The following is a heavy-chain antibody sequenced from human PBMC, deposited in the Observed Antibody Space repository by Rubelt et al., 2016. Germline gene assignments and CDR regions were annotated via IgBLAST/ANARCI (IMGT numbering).Heavy chain of an antibody. J-gene: IGHJ4*02. CDR3: ARDAEESYLDY. Sequence: QVQLQQWGAGLLKPSETLSLTCAVYGGSFDGYYWSWIRQHPGKGLEWIGYIYYSGSTYYNPSLKSRVTLPVDTSKNQFSRKLSTATAADTAVYYCARDAEESYLDYWGQGTLVTVSS. CDR1: GGSFDGYY. CDR2: IYYSGST. V-gene: IGHV4-34*01. D-gene: IGHD2-2*01.